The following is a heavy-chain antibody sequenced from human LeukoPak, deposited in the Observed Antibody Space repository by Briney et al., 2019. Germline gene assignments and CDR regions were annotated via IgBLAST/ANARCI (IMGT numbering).Heavy chain of an antibody. D-gene: IGHD4-23*01. V-gene: IGHV3-7*01. Sequence: PGGSLRLSCAASGFTFSSYWMSWVRQAPGKGLEWVANIKQDGSEKYYVDSVKGRFTISRDNAKNSLYLQMNSLRAEDTAVYYCARTRTMKGVVTFRPYDYWGQGTLVTVSS. CDR1: GFTFSSYW. CDR2: IKQDGSEK. CDR3: ARTRTMKGVVTFRPYDY. J-gene: IGHJ4*02.